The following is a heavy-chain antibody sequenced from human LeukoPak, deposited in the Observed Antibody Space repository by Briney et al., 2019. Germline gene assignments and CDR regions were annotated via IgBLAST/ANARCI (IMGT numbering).Heavy chain of an antibody. Sequence: PGGSLRLSCAASGFTFSSYAMHWVRQAPGKGLEWVAVISYDGSNKYYADSVKGRLTISRDNSKNTLYLQMNSLRAEDTAVYYCARVPRIVVDTTTTYWGQGTLVTVSS. CDR2: ISYDGSNK. CDR3: ARVPRIVVDTTTTY. J-gene: IGHJ4*02. CDR1: GFTFSSYA. V-gene: IGHV3-30-3*01. D-gene: IGHD3-22*01.